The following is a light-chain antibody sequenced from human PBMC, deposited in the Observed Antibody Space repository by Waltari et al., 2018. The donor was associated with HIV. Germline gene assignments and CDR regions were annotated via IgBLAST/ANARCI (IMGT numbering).Light chain of an antibody. V-gene: IGKV3-20*01. J-gene: IGKJ2*01. CDR1: QSVSSSY. Sequence: EIVLTQSPGTLSWSPGERATLSCRASQSVSSSYLAWYQQKPGQAPRLLIYGASSRATGIPDRFSGSGSGTDFTLTISRLEPEDFAVYYCQQFGSSPQGSRVTFGQGTKLEIK. CDR3: QQFGSSPQGSRVT. CDR2: GAS.